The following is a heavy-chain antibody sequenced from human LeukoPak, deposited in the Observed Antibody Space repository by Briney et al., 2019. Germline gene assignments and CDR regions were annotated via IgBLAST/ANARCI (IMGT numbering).Heavy chain of an antibody. D-gene: IGHD6-13*01. CDR1: GGTFSNSA. Sequence: SVKVSCKASGGTFSNSAISWVRQAPGQGLEWMGGIIPIFGTANYAQRFQGRVTITADESTTTAYMEVSSLRAEDTAVYYCTRDGGSSWYFDYWGQGTLATVSS. CDR3: TRDGGSSWYFDY. J-gene: IGHJ4*02. V-gene: IGHV1-69*13. CDR2: IIPIFGTA.